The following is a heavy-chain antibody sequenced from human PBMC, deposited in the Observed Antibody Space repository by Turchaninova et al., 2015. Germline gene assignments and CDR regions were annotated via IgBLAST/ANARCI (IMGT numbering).Heavy chain of an antibody. CDR3: ARSRRCSGGSCFDAFDI. V-gene: IGHV1-69*01. J-gene: IGHJ3*02. CDR2: IIPICGTA. Sequence: QVQLVQSGAEVKTPGSSVKVSCKASEGPISSYAISWVRQAPGQGLECMGGIIPICGTANDAQKFQGRVTMTADESTSTAYMELSSLRSEDTAVYYCARSRRCSGGSCFDAFDIWGQGTMVTVSS. CDR1: EGPISSYA. D-gene: IGHD2-15*01.